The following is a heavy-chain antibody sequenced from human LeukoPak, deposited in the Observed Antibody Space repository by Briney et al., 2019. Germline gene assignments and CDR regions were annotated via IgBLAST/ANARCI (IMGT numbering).Heavy chain of an antibody. V-gene: IGHV1-69*04. J-gene: IGHJ3*02. CDR3: ARAEGYYDSSGNDAFDI. CDR2: IIPILGIA. D-gene: IGHD3-22*01. Sequence: ASVKVSCKASGGTFSSYAISWVRQAPGQGLEWMGRIIPILGIANHAQKFQGRVTITADKSTSTAYMELSSLRSEDTAVYYCARAEGYYDSSGNDAFDIWGQGTMVTVSS. CDR1: GGTFSSYA.